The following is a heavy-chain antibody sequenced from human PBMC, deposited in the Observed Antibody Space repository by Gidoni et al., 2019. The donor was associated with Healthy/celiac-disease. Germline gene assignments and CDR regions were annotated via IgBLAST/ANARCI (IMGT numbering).Heavy chain of an antibody. Sequence: QVQLVESRGGVDQPGRALRLSCAASGITFSSYAMPWVRQAPGKGLEWVAVISYDGSNKYYVDSVKSRFTISRDNSKNTLYLQMNSLRAEDTAVYYCARDQTSYGSAPGYWGQGTLVTVSS. V-gene: IGHV3-30*04. J-gene: IGHJ4*02. D-gene: IGHD3-10*01. CDR1: GITFSSYA. CDR3: ARDQTSYGSAPGY. CDR2: ISYDGSNK.